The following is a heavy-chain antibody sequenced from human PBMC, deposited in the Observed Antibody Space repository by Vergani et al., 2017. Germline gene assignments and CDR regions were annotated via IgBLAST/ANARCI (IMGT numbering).Heavy chain of an antibody. D-gene: IGHD3-16*01. J-gene: IGHJ4*02. CDR2: ISYDGTQK. CDR1: GFTSSYYG. V-gene: IGHV3-30*03. CDR3: ARGFGGMTFGGVNDY. Sequence: QVHLVESGGGVVQPGRSLRLSCVVSGFTSSYYGMHWVRQAPGKGLEWVAVISYDGTQKYYVDSVKGRFTISRDNAKNSLYLQMNSLRAEDTAVYYCARGFGGMTFGGVNDYWGQGTLVTVSS.